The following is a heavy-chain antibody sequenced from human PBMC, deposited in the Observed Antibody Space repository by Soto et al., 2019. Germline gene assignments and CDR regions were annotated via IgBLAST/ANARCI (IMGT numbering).Heavy chain of an antibody. CDR3: ARDKDWALDY. V-gene: IGHV3-48*04. J-gene: IGHJ4*02. Sequence: GGSLRLSCVASGFPFSSYSLVWVRQAPGKGLEWVSYIFATSTTIYYADSVKGRFTVSRDNAQNSLFLLMNSLRAEDTAVYYCARDKDWALDYWGQGTLVTVSS. CDR1: GFPFSSYS. D-gene: IGHD3-9*01. CDR2: IFATSTTI.